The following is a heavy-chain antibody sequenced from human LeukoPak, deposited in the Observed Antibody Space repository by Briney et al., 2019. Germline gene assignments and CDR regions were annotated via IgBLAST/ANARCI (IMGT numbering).Heavy chain of an antibody. V-gene: IGHV1-2*02. Sequence: GASVKVSCKASGYTFTGYYMHWVRQAPGQGLEWMGWINPNSGGTNYAQKFQGRVTMTRDTSISTAYMELSRLRSDDTAVYYCARDPGDSSGYYYNYYYYYYMDAWGKGTTVTVPS. CDR3: ARDPGDSSGYYYNYYYYYYMDA. D-gene: IGHD3-22*01. CDR1: GYTFTGYY. CDR2: INPNSGGT. J-gene: IGHJ6*03.